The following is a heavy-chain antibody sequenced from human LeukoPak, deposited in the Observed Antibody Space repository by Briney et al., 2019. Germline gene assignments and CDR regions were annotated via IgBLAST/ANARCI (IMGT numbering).Heavy chain of an antibody. J-gene: IGHJ4*02. D-gene: IGHD5-18*01. V-gene: IGHV4-59*01. Sequence: SETLSLTWTVSGGSINSYYWSWIRQPPAKGLEWIAYIYYSGSTNYNPSLKSRVTISVDTAKNQFSLKLSSVTAADTAVYYCARDGSGYSYGLDYWGQGTLVTVSS. CDR3: ARDGSGYSYGLDY. CDR2: IYYSGST. CDR1: GGSINSYY.